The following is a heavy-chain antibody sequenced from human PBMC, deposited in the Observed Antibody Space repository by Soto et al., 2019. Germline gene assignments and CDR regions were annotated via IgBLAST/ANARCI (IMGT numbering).Heavy chain of an antibody. J-gene: IGHJ5*02. CDR1: GGSFSGYY. Sequence: SETLSLTCAVYGGSFSGYYWSWIRQRPGKGLEWIGEINHSGSTNYNPSLKSRVTISVDTSKNQFSLKLSSVTAADTAVYYCARGSELLWFGEVSNWFDPWGQGTLVTVSS. D-gene: IGHD3-10*01. CDR3: ARGSELLWFGEVSNWFDP. CDR2: INHSGST. V-gene: IGHV4-34*01.